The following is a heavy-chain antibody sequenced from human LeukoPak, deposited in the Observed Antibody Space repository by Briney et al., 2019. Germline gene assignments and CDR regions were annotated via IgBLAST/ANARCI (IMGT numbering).Heavy chain of an antibody. J-gene: IGHJ4*02. CDR1: GGSISSYY. D-gene: IGHD6-13*01. V-gene: IGHV4-59*01. CDR3: ARVRGAAAPPSSFDY. CDR2: IYYSGST. Sequence: PSETLSLTCTVSGGSISSYYWSWIRQPPGKGLEWIGYIYYSGSTNYNPSLKSRVTISVDTSKNQFSLKLSSVTAADTAVYYCARVRGAAAPPSSFDYWGQGTLVTVSS.